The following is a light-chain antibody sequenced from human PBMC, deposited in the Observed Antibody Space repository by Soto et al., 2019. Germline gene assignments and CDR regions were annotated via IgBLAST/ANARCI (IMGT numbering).Light chain of an antibody. V-gene: IGKV1-33*01. Sequence: DIQMTQSPSSLSASVGDRVTITCQASQDISNYLNWYQQKPGKAPKLLVYDASNLETGVPSRFSGSGSGTDFTFPIISLQPPDIAAYYCQQYQTLPPLFTFGHGTKVDIK. CDR2: DAS. CDR1: QDISNY. CDR3: QQYQTLPPLFT. J-gene: IGKJ3*01.